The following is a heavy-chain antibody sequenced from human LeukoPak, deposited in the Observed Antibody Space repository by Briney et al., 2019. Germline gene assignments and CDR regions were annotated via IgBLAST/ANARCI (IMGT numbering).Heavy chain of an antibody. J-gene: IGHJ5*02. CDR2: IYYTGNT. Sequence: SETLSLTCTVSGDSITGYYWGWIRQPPGKGLEWIGNIYYTGNTYYNASLKSRVTISVDTSKNQFSLKLSSVTAADTAVYYCARAVSSGWYVPLDPWGQGTLVTVSS. V-gene: IGHV4-39*07. CDR3: ARAVSSGWYVPLDP. D-gene: IGHD6-19*01. CDR1: GDSITGYY.